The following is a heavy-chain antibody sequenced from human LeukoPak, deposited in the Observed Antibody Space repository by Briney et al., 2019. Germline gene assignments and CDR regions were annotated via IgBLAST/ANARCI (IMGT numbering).Heavy chain of an antibody. J-gene: IGHJ5*02. CDR2: ISGGGVAI. D-gene: IGHD1-14*01. Sequence: GGSLRLSCAASGFTFSNHAMSWVRQAPGKGLQWVSAISGGGVAIYYADSVKGRFTISRDNSKNTLYLQMNSLRAEDTAVYYCAKGSGINHYHWIDPWGQGTLVTVSS. CDR3: AKGSGINHYHWIDP. CDR1: GFTFSNHA. V-gene: IGHV3-23*01.